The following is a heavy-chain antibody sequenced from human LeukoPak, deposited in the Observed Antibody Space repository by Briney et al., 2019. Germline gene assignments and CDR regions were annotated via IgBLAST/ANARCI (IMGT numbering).Heavy chain of an antibody. V-gene: IGHV4-34*01. CDR1: GGSFSGYY. CDR2: INHSGST. D-gene: IGHD3-3*01. Sequence: SETLSLTCAVYGGSFSGYYWSWIRQPPGKGLEWIGEINHSGSTNYNPSLKSRVTISVDTSKNQFSLKLSSVTAADTAVYYCASAEAYYDFWSGYSDCFDPWGQGTLVTVSS. J-gene: IGHJ5*02. CDR3: ASAEAYYDFWSGYSDCFDP.